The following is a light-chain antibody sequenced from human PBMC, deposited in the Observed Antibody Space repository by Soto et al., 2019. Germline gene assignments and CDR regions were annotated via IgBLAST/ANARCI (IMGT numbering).Light chain of an antibody. CDR1: QSVLSTSNNKNY. Sequence: DIVMTQSPDSLAVSLGERATINCKSGQSVLSTSNNKNYLAWYQQKPGQPPKLLIYWASTRESGVPDRFSGSGSGTDFTLTISSLQAEDVAVYYCQQYSSSSWTFGQGTKVEIK. V-gene: IGKV4-1*01. J-gene: IGKJ1*01. CDR3: QQYSSSSWT. CDR2: WAS.